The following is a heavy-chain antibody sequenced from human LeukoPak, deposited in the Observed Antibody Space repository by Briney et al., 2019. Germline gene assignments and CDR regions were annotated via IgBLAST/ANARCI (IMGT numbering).Heavy chain of an antibody. CDR3: ARRGDY. V-gene: IGHV4-30-4*08. J-gene: IGHJ4*02. Sequence: SQTLSLTCTVSDGSISSGDYYWSWIRQPPGKGLEWIGEVNHSGSTNYNPSLKSRVTISVDTSKNQFSLKLGSVTAADTAVYYCARRGDYWGQGTLVTVSS. CDR1: DGSISSGDYY. D-gene: IGHD3-16*01. CDR2: VNHSGST.